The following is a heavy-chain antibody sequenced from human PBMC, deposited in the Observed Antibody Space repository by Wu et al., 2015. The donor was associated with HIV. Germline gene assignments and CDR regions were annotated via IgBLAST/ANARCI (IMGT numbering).Heavy chain of an antibody. CDR1: GATFGSYA. D-gene: IGHD1-14*01. CDR2: IIPLVGTP. V-gene: IGHV1-69*11. J-gene: IGHJ6*01. Sequence: QVHLVQSGAEVKTPGSSVKVSCQASGATFGSYAISWVRQAPGQGLEWMGRIIPLVGTPTYPQKFQDRVTLTADESTSTVYMEVTSLRFDDTALYYCAREPHGASAPPTGLPPVGPTGTVVLRPPRPSHQPDRPYG. CDR3: AREPHGASAPPTGLPPVGPTGTVVLRPPRPSHQPDRPYG.